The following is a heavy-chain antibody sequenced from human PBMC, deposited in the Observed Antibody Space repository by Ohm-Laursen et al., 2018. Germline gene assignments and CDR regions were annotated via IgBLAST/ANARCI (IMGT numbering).Heavy chain of an antibody. D-gene: IGHD1-26*01. CDR1: GFTFSSYG. Sequence: SLRLSCAASGFTFSSYGIHWVRQAPGKGLEWVALIWYDGSNKYYADSVKGRFTISRDNSKNTLYLQMNSLRAEDAAVYFCAASVAGAVTYFDYWGQGTLVTVSS. CDR3: AASVAGAVTYFDY. CDR2: IWYDGSNK. V-gene: IGHV3-33*08. J-gene: IGHJ4*02.